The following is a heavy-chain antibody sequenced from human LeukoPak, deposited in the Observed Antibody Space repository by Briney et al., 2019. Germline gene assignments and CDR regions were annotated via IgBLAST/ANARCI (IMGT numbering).Heavy chain of an antibody. V-gene: IGHV3-30*19. CDR1: GFTFSSYG. CDR2: IWFDGSNK. D-gene: IGHD6-13*01. J-gene: IGHJ6*02. CDR3: ARDRGAAAGSFYGMDV. Sequence: PGGSLRLSCVASGFTFSSYGMHWVRQAPGKGLEWVAVIWFDGSNKYYADSVKGRFTISRDNSKNTLYLQMNSLRAEDTAVYYCARDRGAAAGSFYGMDVWGQGTTVTVSS.